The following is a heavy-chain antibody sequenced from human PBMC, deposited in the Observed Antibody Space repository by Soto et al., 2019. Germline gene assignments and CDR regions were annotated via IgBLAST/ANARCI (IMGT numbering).Heavy chain of an antibody. V-gene: IGHV3-21*06. CDR3: ARESEDLTSNFDY. CDR1: GFTFTRYS. J-gene: IGHJ4*02. CDR2: ISSTTNYL. Sequence: GGSLRLSCAASGFTFTRYSMNWVRQAPGKGLEWVSSISSTTNYLYYGDSMKGRFTISRDNANNSLYLEMNSLRAEDTAVYYCARESEDLTSNFDYWGQGTLVTVSS.